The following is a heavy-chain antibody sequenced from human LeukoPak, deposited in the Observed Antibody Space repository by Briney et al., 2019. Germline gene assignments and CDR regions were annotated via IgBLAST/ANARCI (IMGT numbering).Heavy chain of an antibody. CDR1: GFTFSDYY. CDR2: ISSSGSTI. CDR3: ARDPDPQWLAPVSPDY. V-gene: IGHV3-11*04. Sequence: GGTLRLSCAASGFTFSDYYMSWIRQAPGKGLEWVSYISSSGSTIYYADSVKGRFTISRDNAKNSLYMQMNTLRAEDTAVYDWARDPDPQWLAPVSPDYWGQGTLVTVSS. J-gene: IGHJ4*02. D-gene: IGHD6-19*01.